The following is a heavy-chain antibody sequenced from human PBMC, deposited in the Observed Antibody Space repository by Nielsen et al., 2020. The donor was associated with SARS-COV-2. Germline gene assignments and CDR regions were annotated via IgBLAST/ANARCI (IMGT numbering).Heavy chain of an antibody. Sequence: GGSLRLSCAASGFTFSSYAMSWVRQAPGKGLEWVSAISGSGGSTYYADSVKGRFTISRDNSKNTLYLQMNSLRAEDTAVYYCATQATYYYESGVGYFDYWGQGTLVTVSS. D-gene: IGHD3-22*01. CDR3: ATQATYYYESGVGYFDY. CDR2: ISGSGGST. J-gene: IGHJ4*02. V-gene: IGHV3-23*01. CDR1: GFTFSSYA.